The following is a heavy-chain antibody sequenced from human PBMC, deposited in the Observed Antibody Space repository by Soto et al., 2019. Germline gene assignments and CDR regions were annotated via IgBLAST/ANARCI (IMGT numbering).Heavy chain of an antibody. D-gene: IGHD6-6*01. J-gene: IGHJ6*02. CDR3: ATPIPYSSSSSLPGYYYYYGMDV. CDR1: GYTLTEFS. V-gene: IGHV1-24*01. Sequence: ASVKVSCKVSGYTLTEFSMHWVRQAPGKGLEWMGGFDPEDGETVYAQKFQGRLTMTEDTSTDTAYMELSSLRSEDTAVYYCATPIPYSSSSSLPGYYYYYGMDVWGQGTTVTVSS. CDR2: FDPEDGET.